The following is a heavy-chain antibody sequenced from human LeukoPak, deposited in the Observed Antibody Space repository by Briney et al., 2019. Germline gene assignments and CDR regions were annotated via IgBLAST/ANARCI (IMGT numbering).Heavy chain of an antibody. CDR3: ARDRYNWNPRHWFDP. J-gene: IGHJ5*02. Sequence: GGSLRLSCAASGFTFSAYWMSWVRQAPGKGLEWVANIKQDGSQKYYVDSVKGRFTISRDNAKNSLDLQMNGLRAEDTAVYYCARDRYNWNPRHWFDPWGQGTLVTVSS. CDR2: IKQDGSQK. D-gene: IGHD1-1*01. V-gene: IGHV3-7*01. CDR1: GFTFSAYW.